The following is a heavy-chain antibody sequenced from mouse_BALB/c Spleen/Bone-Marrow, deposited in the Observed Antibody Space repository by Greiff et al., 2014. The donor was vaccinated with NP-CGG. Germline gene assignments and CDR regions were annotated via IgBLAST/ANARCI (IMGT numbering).Heavy chain of an antibody. CDR1: GFTFADYY. CDR2: IRNKANGYTT. D-gene: IGHD2-4*01. Sequence: EVHLVESGGGLVQPGGSLRLSCATSGFTFADYYMSWVRQPPGKALEWLGFIRNKANGYTTEYSASVKGRFTISRDNSQSILYLRMNTLRAEDSATYYCAREIINDYHWYFDVWGAGTTVTVSS. CDR3: AREIINDYHWYFDV. V-gene: IGHV7-3*02. J-gene: IGHJ1*01.